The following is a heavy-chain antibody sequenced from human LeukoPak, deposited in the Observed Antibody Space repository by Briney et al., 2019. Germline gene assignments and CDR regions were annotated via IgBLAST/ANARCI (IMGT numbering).Heavy chain of an antibody. CDR2: INPSGGST. Sequence: ASVKVSCKASGYTFTGYYMHWVRQAPGQGLEWMGWINPSGGSTSYAQKFQGRVTMTRDTSTSTVYMELSSLRSEDTAVYYCARPLARGSGSYQRLDYWGQGTLVTVSS. V-gene: IGHV1-46*01. D-gene: IGHD3-10*01. CDR3: ARPLARGSGSYQRLDY. J-gene: IGHJ4*02. CDR1: GYTFTGYY.